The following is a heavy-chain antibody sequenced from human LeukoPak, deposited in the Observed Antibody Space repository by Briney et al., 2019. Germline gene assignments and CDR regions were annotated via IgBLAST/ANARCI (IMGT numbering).Heavy chain of an antibody. D-gene: IGHD1-14*01. Sequence: SETLSLTCTVSGGSISSGGYYWSWIRQPPGKGLEWIGYIYHSGSTYYNPSLKSRVTISVDRSKNQFSLSLSSVTAADTAVYYCARGEPSTLLNNDYYFMDVWGKGTTVTVSS. V-gene: IGHV4-30-2*01. CDR3: ARGEPSTLLNNDYYFMDV. J-gene: IGHJ6*03. CDR2: IYHSGST. CDR1: GGSISSGGYY.